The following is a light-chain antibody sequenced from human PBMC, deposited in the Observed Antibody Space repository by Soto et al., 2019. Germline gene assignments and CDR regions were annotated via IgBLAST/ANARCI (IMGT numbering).Light chain of an antibody. J-gene: IGLJ3*02. CDR1: NSDVGGYNY. Sequence: QSALTQPRSVSGSPGQSVTISCTGTNSDVGGYNYVSWYQQYPGKAPKLMTSGVSERPSGVPDRFSGSKSGNTASLTISGLQAEHEADYYCCSYVDTDTWVFGGGTKVTVL. CDR2: GVS. V-gene: IGLV2-11*01. CDR3: CSYVDTDTWV.